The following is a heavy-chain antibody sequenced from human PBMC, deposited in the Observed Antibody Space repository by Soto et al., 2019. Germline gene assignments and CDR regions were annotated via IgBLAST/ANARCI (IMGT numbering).Heavy chain of an antibody. J-gene: IGHJ4*02. Sequence: EVHLVESGGGLVQPGRSLRLSCAASGFNVDDYAMNWVRQAPGQGLEWVSGISWNGAYIGYADSVKGRFTISRDNAKNSLTLQMNSLRPEDPALYYCTRDIFRTITTIDYGSQGTLVTVSS. CDR1: GFNVDDYA. D-gene: IGHD1-1*01. CDR3: TRDIFRTITTIDY. V-gene: IGHV3-9*01. CDR2: ISWNGAYI.